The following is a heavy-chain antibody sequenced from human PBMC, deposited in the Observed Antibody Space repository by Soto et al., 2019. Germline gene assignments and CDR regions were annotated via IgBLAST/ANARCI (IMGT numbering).Heavy chain of an antibody. CDR2: ISRGSDTI. V-gene: IGHV3-48*02. Sequence: EVHLVESGGGLVQPGGSLRLSCAASGFTFSDYGVNWVRQAPGKGLEWISYISRGSDTIYYADSVMGRFTISRDDAKNSPFLQMNSLIDEDTAVYYCARMSSTWEDDYWGQGTLVTVSS. CDR3: ARMSSTWEDDY. D-gene: IGHD6-13*01. CDR1: GFTFSDYG. J-gene: IGHJ4*02.